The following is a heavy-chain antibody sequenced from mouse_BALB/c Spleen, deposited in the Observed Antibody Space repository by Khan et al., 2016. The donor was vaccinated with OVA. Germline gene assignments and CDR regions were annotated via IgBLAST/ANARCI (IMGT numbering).Heavy chain of an antibody. D-gene: IGHD1-1*01. Sequence: EVQLQESGPGLVKPSQSLSLTCTVNGYSITSNYAWNWIRQFPGNKLEWMGYISYSGSTNYNPSLKSRLSITPDTSKNQFFLLLHSVTPEDSATYYCARGNYYGYALDYWGQGTSVTVSS. J-gene: IGHJ4*01. CDR2: ISYSGST. V-gene: IGHV3-2*02. CDR3: ARGNYYGYALDY. CDR1: GYSITSNYA.